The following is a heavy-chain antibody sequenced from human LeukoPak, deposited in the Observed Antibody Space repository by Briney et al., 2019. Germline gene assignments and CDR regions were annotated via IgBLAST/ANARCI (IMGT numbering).Heavy chain of an antibody. CDR2: IYHSGCT. CDR1: GGSISSSSDY. CDR3: ARVDCSSTSCRHNWFDP. J-gene: IGHJ5*02. D-gene: IGHD2-2*01. V-gene: IGHV4-39*07. Sequence: PAETLSLTRTVSGGSISSSSDYWGWIRQPPGKGLEWFVSIYHSGCTYYNPSLKSRVTISVDTSKNQFSLKLSSVAAADTAVYYCARVDCSSTSCRHNWFDPWGQGTLVTVSS.